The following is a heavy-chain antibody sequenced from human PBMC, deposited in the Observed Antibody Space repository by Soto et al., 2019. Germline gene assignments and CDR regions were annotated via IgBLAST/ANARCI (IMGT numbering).Heavy chain of an antibody. J-gene: IGHJ4*02. V-gene: IGHV2-5*01. Sequence: SGPTLVNPTQTLTLTCALSGFSVSARGVGVGWIRQPPGNALEWLAIIYWNDDKLYRPSLQSRLTITKDTSKNQVVLTMTNLDPVDTATYYCAHSPWGAAPDYWGQGTPVTVSS. CDR2: IYWNDDK. CDR3: AHSPWGAAPDY. D-gene: IGHD3-16*01. CDR1: GFSVSARGVG.